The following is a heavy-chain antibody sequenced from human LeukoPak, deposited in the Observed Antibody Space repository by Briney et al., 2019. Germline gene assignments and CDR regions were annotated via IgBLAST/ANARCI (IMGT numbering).Heavy chain of an antibody. CDR1: RFTFRNYG. CDR3: ATFRFLGT. D-gene: IGHD3-3*01. CDR2: IKPGGNEK. V-gene: IGHV3-7*03. J-gene: IGHJ3*01. Sequence: GGSLRLSCAASRFTFRNYGMHWVRQAPGKGLEWVANIKPGGNEKYYVDSVKGRFTISRDNVKNSLYLQMNSLRAEDTAIYYCATFRFLGTWGQGTMVTVSP.